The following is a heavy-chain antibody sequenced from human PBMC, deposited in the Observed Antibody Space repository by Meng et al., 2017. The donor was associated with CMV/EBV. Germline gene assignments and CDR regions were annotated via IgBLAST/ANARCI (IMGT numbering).Heavy chain of an antibody. CDR1: GDSCSSYW. Sequence: IACKGSGDSCSSYWIGSVRQMPGKGLEWMGISYPGDSDTRYSPSFQGQVTISADKSISIAYLQWSSLKASDTARYYCARRGRAEYFQHWGQGTLVTVSS. CDR2: SYPGDSDT. V-gene: IGHV5-51*01. J-gene: IGHJ1*01. D-gene: IGHD3-16*01. CDR3: ARRGRAEYFQH.